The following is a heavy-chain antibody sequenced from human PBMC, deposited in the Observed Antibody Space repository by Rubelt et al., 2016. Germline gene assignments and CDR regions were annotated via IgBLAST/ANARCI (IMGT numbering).Heavy chain of an antibody. D-gene: IGHD3-22*01. J-gene: IGHJ4*02. Sequence: QVQLQESGPGLVKPSETLSLTCTVSGGSITSYYWTWIRQPPGKGLEWIGYIYYSGSTSYNPSLKSRVTISVDTSKSQFSPNLSSVTAADTAVYYCASGGYYYDSSGLDWGQGTLVTVSS. CDR1: GGSITSYY. V-gene: IGHV4-59*01. CDR3: ASGGYYYDSSGLD. CDR2: IYYSGST.